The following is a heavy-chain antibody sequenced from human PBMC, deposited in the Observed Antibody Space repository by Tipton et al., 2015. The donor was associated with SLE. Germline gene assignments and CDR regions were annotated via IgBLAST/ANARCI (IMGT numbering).Heavy chain of an antibody. CDR3: ARERYSTSFRYYNYGMDV. CDR1: GFTFNRHS. CDR2: LSYDGNNK. D-gene: IGHD5-12*01. J-gene: IGHJ6*02. V-gene: IGHV3-30*04. Sequence: SLRLSCTASGFTFNRHSFHWIRQAPGKGLEWVAVLSYDGNNKNYADSVRGRFTISIDNSKNSLYLQMHGLRAEDTAVYYCARERYSTSFRYYNYGMDVWGQGTTVTVSS.